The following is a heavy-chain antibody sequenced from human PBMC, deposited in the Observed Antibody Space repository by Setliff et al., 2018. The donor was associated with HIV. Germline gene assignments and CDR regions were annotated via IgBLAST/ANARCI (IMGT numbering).Heavy chain of an antibody. CDR3: ARAYFGSGIYY. CDR2: VYYSGTT. D-gene: IGHD3-10*01. CDR1: GDSISNSDYY. V-gene: IGHV4-39*07. Sequence: SETLSLTCTVSGDSISNSDYYWGWIRQPPGKGLEWIGSVYYSGTTYYNPSLKSRVTISVDTSKNQFSLKLSSVTAADTAVYYCARAYFGSGIYYWGQGTLVTVSS. J-gene: IGHJ4*02.